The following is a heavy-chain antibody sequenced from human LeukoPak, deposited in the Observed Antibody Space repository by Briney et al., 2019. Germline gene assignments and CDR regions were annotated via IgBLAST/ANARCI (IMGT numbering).Heavy chain of an antibody. Sequence: GRSLRLSCAASGFTFDDYAMHWVRQAPGKGLEWVSGISWNSGSIGYADSVKGRFTISRDNANNSLYLQMNSLRAEDTAVYFCTLVGSYDTLTGFRFPPYFYGMDVWGQGTTVTVSS. V-gene: IGHV3-9*01. CDR3: TLVGSYDTLTGFRFPPYFYGMDV. CDR1: GFTFDDYA. J-gene: IGHJ6*02. D-gene: IGHD3-9*01. CDR2: ISWNSGSI.